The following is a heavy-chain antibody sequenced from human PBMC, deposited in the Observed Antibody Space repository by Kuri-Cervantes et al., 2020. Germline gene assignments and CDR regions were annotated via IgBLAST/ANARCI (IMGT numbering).Heavy chain of an antibody. CDR3: AVLRGYTYAFDI. CDR2: ISAYNGDT. Sequence: ASVKVSCKATGYSFTGYYIRWVRQAPGQGLEWMGWISAYNGDTNYAQKLQGRVTMTTDTSTSTAYVELRSLRSDDTAVYYCAVLRGYTYAFDIWGQGTMVTVSS. CDR1: GYSFTGYY. V-gene: IGHV1-18*04. J-gene: IGHJ3*02. D-gene: IGHD5-18*01.